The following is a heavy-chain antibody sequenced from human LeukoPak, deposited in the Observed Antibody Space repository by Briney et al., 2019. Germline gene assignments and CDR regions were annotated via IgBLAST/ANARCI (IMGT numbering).Heavy chain of an antibody. CDR3: ARQQLWYSGYYFDY. D-gene: IGHD5-18*01. J-gene: IGHJ4*02. V-gene: IGHV4-59*08. Sequence: PSETLSLTCTVSGGSMSSYYWSWIRQPPGKGLEWIGYIYYSGSTNYNPSLKSRVTISVDTSKNQFSLKLSSVTAADTAVYYCARQQLWYSGYYFDYWGQGTLVTVSS. CDR2: IYYSGST. CDR1: GGSMSSYY.